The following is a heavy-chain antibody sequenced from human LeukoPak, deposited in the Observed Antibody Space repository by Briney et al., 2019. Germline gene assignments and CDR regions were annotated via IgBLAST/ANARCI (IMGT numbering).Heavy chain of an antibody. CDR3: TRANGYGLINY. Sequence: PGGSLRLSCAASGFNFGSYSMTWVRQAPGKGLEWIGYIYYSGSTNYNPSLKSRVTISRDTSKKQFTLNLFSVTAADTAMYYCTRANGYGLINYWGQGTLVTVSS. J-gene: IGHJ4*02. CDR2: IYYSGST. CDR1: GFNFGSYS. D-gene: IGHD3-10*01. V-gene: IGHV4-59*12.